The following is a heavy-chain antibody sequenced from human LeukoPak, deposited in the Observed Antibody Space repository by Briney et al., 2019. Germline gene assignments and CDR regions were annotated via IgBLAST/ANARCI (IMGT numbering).Heavy chain of an antibody. CDR3: ARAPDGSSGYYHFDY. CDR1: GFTFSDYY. J-gene: IGHJ4*02. V-gene: IGHV3-11*06. CDR2: ISSSSSYT. Sequence: GGSLRLSCAASGFTFSDYYMSWIRQAPGKGLEWVSYISSSSSYTNYADSVKGRFTISRDNAKNSLHLQMNSLRAEDTAVYYCARAPDGSSGYYHFDYWGQGTLVTVSS. D-gene: IGHD3-22*01.